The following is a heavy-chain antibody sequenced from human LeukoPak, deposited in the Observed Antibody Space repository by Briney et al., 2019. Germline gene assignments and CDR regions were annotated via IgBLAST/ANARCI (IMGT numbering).Heavy chain of an antibody. CDR2: IYTSGST. J-gene: IGHJ4*02. CDR1: GGSISSGSYY. Sequence: SQTLSLTCTVSGGSISSGSYYWSWIRQPAGKGLEWIGRIYTSGSTNYNPSLKSRVTISVDTSKNQFSLKLSSVTAADTAVYYCARGGRGYSYGYVDYWGQGTLVTVSS. D-gene: IGHD5-18*01. CDR3: ARGGRGYSYGYVDY. V-gene: IGHV4-61*02.